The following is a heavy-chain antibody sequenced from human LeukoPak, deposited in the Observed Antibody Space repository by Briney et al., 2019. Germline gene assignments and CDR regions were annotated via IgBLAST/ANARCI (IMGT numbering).Heavy chain of an antibody. Sequence: GASVKVSCKASGYTSTNYGISWVRQAPGQGLEWMGWIHIYRGNTNYAQKFQGRVTMTTDTSTSTAYMEVRGLRSDDTAVYYCARVRVEVVVVATYYFDYWGQGTLVTVSS. CDR3: ARVRVEVVVVATYYFDY. CDR1: GYTSTNYG. CDR2: IHIYRGNT. J-gene: IGHJ4*02. V-gene: IGHV1-18*01. D-gene: IGHD2-15*01.